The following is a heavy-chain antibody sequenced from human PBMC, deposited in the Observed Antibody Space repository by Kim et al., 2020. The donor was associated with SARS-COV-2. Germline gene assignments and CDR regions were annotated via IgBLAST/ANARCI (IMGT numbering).Heavy chain of an antibody. V-gene: IGHV3-48*02. Sequence: GGSLRLSCAASGFTFSSYSMNWVRQAPGKGLEWVSYISSSSSTIYYADSVKGRFTISRDNAKNSLYLQMNSLRDEDTAVYYCASDPYGSGSYYYYYGMDVWGQGTTVTVSS. CDR1: GFTFSSYS. CDR2: ISSSSSTI. D-gene: IGHD3-10*01. J-gene: IGHJ6*02. CDR3: ASDPYGSGSYYYYYGMDV.